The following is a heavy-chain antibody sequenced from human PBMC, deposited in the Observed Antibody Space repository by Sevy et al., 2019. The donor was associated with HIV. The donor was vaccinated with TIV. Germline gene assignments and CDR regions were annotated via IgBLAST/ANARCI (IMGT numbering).Heavy chain of an antibody. Sequence: GGSLRLSCEASGFSFSRYGMHWVRQVAGKGLEWVAVISFDGDNKYYSDSVRGRLAMSRDNSENTMHLQMNNLTLDDTAVYYCAKGLSSIYPYSMDVWGQGTTVTVSS. V-gene: IGHV3-30*18. CDR1: GFSFSRYG. D-gene: IGHD3-16*01. CDR2: ISFDGDNK. CDR3: AKGLSSIYPYSMDV. J-gene: IGHJ6*02.